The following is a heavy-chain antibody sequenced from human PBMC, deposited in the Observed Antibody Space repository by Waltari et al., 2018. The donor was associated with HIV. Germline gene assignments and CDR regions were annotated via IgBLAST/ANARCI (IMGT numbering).Heavy chain of an antibody. Sequence: VQSDREMTPPGASVKVSGKPHGYTFTRYGLRWLRLAPGQGFEWVGWISAYNGNTNYAQKFRGRVTLTTDTSTITAYMELRGLRHEDTAIYYCARDKGASDTYKAEYFQHWGRGTLVSVSA. CDR1: GYTFTRYG. J-gene: IGHJ1*01. CDR2: ISAYNGNT. D-gene: IGHD1-20*01. CDR3: ARDKGASDTYKAEYFQH. V-gene: IGHV1-18*01.